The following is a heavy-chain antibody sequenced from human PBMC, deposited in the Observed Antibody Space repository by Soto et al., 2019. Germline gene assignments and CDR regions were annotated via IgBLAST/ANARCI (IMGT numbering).Heavy chain of an antibody. CDR1: GFTFSYYW. J-gene: IGHJ3*01. V-gene: IGHV3-7*01. D-gene: IGHD6-13*01. CDR2: INQDGSGQ. Sequence: EVQLMESGGGLAQPGGSLRLSCADSGFTFSYYWMTWVRQAPGKGLEWVANINQDGSGQYYVDSVKGRFTISRDNAKKSVYLQMSSLRVADTAVYFCARDILVGAGTARAFDVWGQGTTVIVSS. CDR3: ARDILVGAGTARAFDV.